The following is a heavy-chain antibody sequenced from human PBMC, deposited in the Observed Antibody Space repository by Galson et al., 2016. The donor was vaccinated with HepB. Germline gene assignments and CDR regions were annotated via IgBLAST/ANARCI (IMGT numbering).Heavy chain of an antibody. CDR1: GFTFSSFA. CDR3: AKVKGDDTSVLYYYGMDV. Sequence: SLRLSCAASGFTFSSFAFHWVRQAPDKGLEWVATISNDGTNQYYADSVKGRFTISRDNSKNTLYLQMNSLRAEDTALYYCAKVKGDDTSVLYYYGMDVWGQGTTVTVSS. J-gene: IGHJ6*02. D-gene: IGHD3-22*01. V-gene: IGHV3-30*07. CDR2: ISNDGTNQ.